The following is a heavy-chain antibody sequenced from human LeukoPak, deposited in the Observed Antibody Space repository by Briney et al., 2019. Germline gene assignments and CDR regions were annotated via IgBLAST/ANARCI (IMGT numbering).Heavy chain of an antibody. CDR3: ARGPSPRVIVVVNGSFDY. CDR1: GGSFSGYY. CDR2: INHSGST. V-gene: IGHV4-34*01. Sequence: SETLSLTCAVYGGSFSGYYWSWIRQPPGKGLEWIGEINHSGSTNYNPSLKSRVTISVDTSKNQFSLKLSSVTAADTAVYYCARGPSPRVIVVVNGSFDYWGQGTLVTVSS. D-gene: IGHD3-22*01. J-gene: IGHJ4*02.